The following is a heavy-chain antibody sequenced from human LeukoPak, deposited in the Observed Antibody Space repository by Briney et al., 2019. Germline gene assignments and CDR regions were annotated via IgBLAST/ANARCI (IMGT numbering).Heavy chain of an antibody. J-gene: IGHJ4*02. V-gene: IGHV3-23*01. D-gene: IGHD1-1*01. CDR3: AERGPLATGTTFDY. Sequence: PGGSLRLSCAASGFTFSDCVMSWLRQAPGKGLEWVSAISGSGGSSYYADSVKGRFTISRDNSKNTLYLQMNSLRAEDTAVYYCAERGPLATGTTFDYWGQGTLVTVSS. CDR2: ISGSGGSS. CDR1: GFTFSDCV.